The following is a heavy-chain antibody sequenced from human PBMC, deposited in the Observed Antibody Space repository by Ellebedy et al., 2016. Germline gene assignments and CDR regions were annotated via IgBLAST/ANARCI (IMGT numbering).Heavy chain of an antibody. CDR3: AKNLGHIVVVPAAMDY. D-gene: IGHD2-2*01. J-gene: IGHJ4*02. V-gene: IGHV3-30-3*02. Sequence: GESLKISXAASGFTFSSYAMHWVRQAPGKGLEWVAVISYDGSNKYYADSVKGRFTISRDNSKNTLYLQMNSLRAEDTAVYYCAKNLGHIVVVPAAMDYWGQGTLVTVSS. CDR1: GFTFSSYA. CDR2: ISYDGSNK.